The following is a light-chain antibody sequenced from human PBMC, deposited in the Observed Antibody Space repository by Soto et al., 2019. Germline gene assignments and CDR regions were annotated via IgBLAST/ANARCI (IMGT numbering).Light chain of an antibody. CDR3: SSYAGTXIV. J-gene: IGLJ1*01. V-gene: IGLV2-8*01. Sequence: QSALTQPPSASGSPGQSVAISCTGTSSDVGGYDYVSWYQQHPGKAPELMIYDVSKRPSGVPDRFSGSKSGNTASLTVSGLQAEDEADYYCSSYAGTXIVFGTGTKVTVL. CDR1: SSDVGGYDY. CDR2: DVS.